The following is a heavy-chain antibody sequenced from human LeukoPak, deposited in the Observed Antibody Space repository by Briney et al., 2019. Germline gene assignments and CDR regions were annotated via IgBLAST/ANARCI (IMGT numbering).Heavy chain of an antibody. D-gene: IGHD3-10*01. Sequence: GGSLRLSSAASGFTFSSYGLHWVRQAPGKGLEWVAFIPYDGSNKYYADSVKGRFTISRDNSKNTLYLQMNSLRAEDTAVYYCASSSSYYFDYWGPGTLVTVSS. CDR1: GFTFSSYG. V-gene: IGHV3-30*02. J-gene: IGHJ4*02. CDR3: ASSSSYYFDY. CDR2: IPYDGSNK.